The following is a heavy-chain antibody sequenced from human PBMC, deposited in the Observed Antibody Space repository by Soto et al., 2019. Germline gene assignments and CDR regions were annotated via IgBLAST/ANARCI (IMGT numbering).Heavy chain of an antibody. CDR2: ISSSSSVI. CDR3: ARDLSWGSNWYYYMDV. Sequence: EVQLVESGGGLVQPGGSLRLSCATSGFILSDCAMNWVRQAPGKGLDWFSYISSSSSVIDYAESVKGRFTVSRDNARNSMYLQMDSLRAEDTAVYYCARDLSWGSNWYYYMDVWGKGTTVTVSS. CDR1: GFILSDCA. V-gene: IGHV3-48*01. J-gene: IGHJ6*03. D-gene: IGHD7-27*01.